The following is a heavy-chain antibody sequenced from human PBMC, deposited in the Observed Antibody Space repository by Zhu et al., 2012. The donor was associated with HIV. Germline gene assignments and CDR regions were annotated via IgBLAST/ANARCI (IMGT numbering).Heavy chain of an antibody. CDR2: INADGSGT. CDR3: ARDLYYGALD. D-gene: IGHD4-17*01. J-gene: IGHJ4*02. CDR1: GFTFSSYW. V-gene: IGHV3-74*01. Sequence: EVQLVESGGGLVQPGGSLRLSCAASGFTFSSYWMHWVRQAPGKGLVWVSRINADGSGTDYADSVKGRFTISRDNAKNTLYVQMNSLRAEDSGVYYCARDLYYGALDWSQGTLVTVSS.